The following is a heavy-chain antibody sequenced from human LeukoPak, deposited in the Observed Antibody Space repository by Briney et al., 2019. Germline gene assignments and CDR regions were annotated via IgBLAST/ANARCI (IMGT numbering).Heavy chain of an antibody. J-gene: IGHJ6*03. CDR2: IITYNGNT. CDR1: GYTFTSYG. Sequence: ASVKVSCKTSGYTFTSYGLSWVRQAPGQGLEWMGCIITYNGNTYYSQKLQGRVTMTTDTSPSTAYMELRSLRSDDTAVYYCAKTTVTSEEYFYYYMDVWGKGTTVTVSS. V-gene: IGHV1-18*01. D-gene: IGHD4-17*01. CDR3: AKTTVTSEEYFYYYMDV.